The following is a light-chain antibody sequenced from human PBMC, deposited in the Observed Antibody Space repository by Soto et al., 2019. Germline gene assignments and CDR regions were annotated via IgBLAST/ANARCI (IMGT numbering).Light chain of an antibody. CDR3: QQYDSYPIT. J-gene: IGKJ4*01. V-gene: IGKV1-17*03. Sequence: DIQMTQSPSAMSASVGDRVTITCRASQGFSNNLAWFQQKPGKVPKRLIYAVSSLQSGVPSRFSGSGSGTEFSLTISSLQLEDFATYYCQQYDSYPITFGGGTKVEIK. CDR2: AVS. CDR1: QGFSNN.